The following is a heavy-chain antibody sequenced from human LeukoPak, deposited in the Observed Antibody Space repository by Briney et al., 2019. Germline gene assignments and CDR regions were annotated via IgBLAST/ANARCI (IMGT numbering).Heavy chain of an antibody. CDR2: IKQDGSEK. V-gene: IGHV3-7*01. CDR1: EYTFSSYW. J-gene: IGHJ5*02. D-gene: IGHD2-2*01. Sequence: GGSLRLYCSASEYTFSSYWMSWVRQAPGKGLEWLANIKQDGSEKYYVDSVKGRFTISRDNAKNSLYLQMNSLRAEDTAVYYCARDDCSSISCYHNWFDPWGQGTLVTVSS. CDR3: ARDDCSSISCYHNWFDP.